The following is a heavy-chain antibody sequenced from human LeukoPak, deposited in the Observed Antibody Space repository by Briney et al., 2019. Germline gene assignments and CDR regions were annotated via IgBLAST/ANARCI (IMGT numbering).Heavy chain of an antibody. CDR3: ARLTGAYYYYGMDV. D-gene: IGHD7-27*01. V-gene: IGHV4-39*07. CDR2: IYYSGST. Sequence: PSETLSLTCTVSSGSINGYYWGWIRQPPGKGLEWIGSIYYSGSTYYNPSLKSRVTISVDTSKNQFSLKLSSVTAADTAVYYCARLTGAYYYYGMDVWGQGTTVTVSS. J-gene: IGHJ6*02. CDR1: SGSINGYY.